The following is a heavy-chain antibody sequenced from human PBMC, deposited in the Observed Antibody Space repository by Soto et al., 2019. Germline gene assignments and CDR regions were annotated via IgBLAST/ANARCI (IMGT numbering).Heavy chain of an antibody. D-gene: IGHD3-22*01. CDR3: AKGEYYYDSSGFDY. CDR2: ISGSGGST. Sequence: GGSLRLSCAASGFTFSSYAMSWVRQAPGKGLEWVSAISGSGGSTYYADSVKGRFTISRDNSKNTLYLQMNSLRAEDPAVYFWAKGEYYYDSSGFDYWGQGTLVTVSS. CDR1: GFTFSSYA. V-gene: IGHV3-23*01. J-gene: IGHJ4*02.